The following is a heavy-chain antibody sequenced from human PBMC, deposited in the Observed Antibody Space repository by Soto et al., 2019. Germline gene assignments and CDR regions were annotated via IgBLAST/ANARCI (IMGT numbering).Heavy chain of an antibody. Sequence: PGKGLEWIGYVHYGGTTYYNPSLKSRVTIALDTSRSQFSLKLSSVTAADTAVYYCARYAIFFDSGSYSFDYWGLGALVTVSS. CDR2: VHYGGTT. D-gene: IGHD3-10*01. J-gene: IGHJ4*02. V-gene: IGHV4-59*08. CDR3: ARYAIFFDSGSYSFDY.